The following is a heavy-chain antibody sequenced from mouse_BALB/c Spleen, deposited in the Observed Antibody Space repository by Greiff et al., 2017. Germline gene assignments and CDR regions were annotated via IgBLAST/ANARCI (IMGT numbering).Heavy chain of an antibody. J-gene: IGHJ3*01. Sequence: QVQLKESGPGLVAPSQSLSITCTVSGFSLTGYGVNWVRQPPGKGLEWLGMIWGDGSTDYNSALKSRLSISKDNPKSQVFLKMNSLQSDDTARYYCAREGNRYDGAWFAYWGQGTLVTGSA. V-gene: IGHV2-6-7*01. CDR1: GFSLTGYG. CDR2: IWGDGST. CDR3: AREGNRYDGAWFAY. D-gene: IGHD2-14*01.